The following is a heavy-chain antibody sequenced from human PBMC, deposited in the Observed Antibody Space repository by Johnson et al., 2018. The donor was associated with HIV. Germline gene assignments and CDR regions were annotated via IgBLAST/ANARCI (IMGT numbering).Heavy chain of an antibody. Sequence: QVQLVESGGGVVQPGRSLRLSCAASGFTFSSYAMHWVRQAPGKGLEWVAVIWYDGSNKYYADSVKGRFTISRDNSNNTLYLQMNSLRAEDTAVYYCARDVNYYDRSGSYGLHGAFDIWGQGTMVTVSS. J-gene: IGHJ3*02. V-gene: IGHV3-33*08. CDR1: GFTFSSYA. CDR2: IWYDGSNK. D-gene: IGHD3-22*01. CDR3: ARDVNYYDRSGSYGLHGAFDI.